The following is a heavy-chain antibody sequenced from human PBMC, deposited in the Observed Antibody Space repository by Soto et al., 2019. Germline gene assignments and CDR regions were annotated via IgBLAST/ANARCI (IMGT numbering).Heavy chain of an antibody. D-gene: IGHD3-10*01. CDR3: AKERITMVRGVIDAFDI. Sequence: GSLRLSCAASGFTFSSYGMHWVRQAPGKGLEWVAVISYDGSNKYYADSVKGRFTISRDNSKNTLYLQMNSLRAEDTAVYYCAKERITMVRGVIDAFDIWGQGTMVTVSS. CDR1: GFTFSSYG. V-gene: IGHV3-30*18. J-gene: IGHJ3*02. CDR2: ISYDGSNK.